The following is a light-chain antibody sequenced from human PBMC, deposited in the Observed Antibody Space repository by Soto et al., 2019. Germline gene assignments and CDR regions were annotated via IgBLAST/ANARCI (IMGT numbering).Light chain of an antibody. CDR1: QSVSTRS. CDR3: QQYDSSPRT. J-gene: IGKJ1*01. Sequence: EIVLTQSPGTLSLSPGERATLSCRASQSVSTRSLAWYQQKPGQAPRLLISGASSRAADIPDRFSGSGSGTDFTLTIDRLEPEDFAVYYCQQYDSSPRTFGQGTRWISN. CDR2: GAS. V-gene: IGKV3-20*01.